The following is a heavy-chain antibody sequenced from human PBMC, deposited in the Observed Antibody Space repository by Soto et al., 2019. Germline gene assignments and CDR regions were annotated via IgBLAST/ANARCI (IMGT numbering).Heavy chain of an antibody. CDR2: IYPGDSDT. CDR3: ARHGSDYYGSGSSRSGMDV. CDR1: GYSFTSYW. V-gene: IGHV5-51*01. D-gene: IGHD3-10*01. J-gene: IGHJ6*02. Sequence: GESLKISCKGSGYSFTSYWIGWVRQMPGKGLEWMGIIYPGDSDTRYSPPFQGQVTISADKSISTAYLQWSSLKASDTAMYYCARHGSDYYGSGSSRSGMDVWGQGTTVTGSS.